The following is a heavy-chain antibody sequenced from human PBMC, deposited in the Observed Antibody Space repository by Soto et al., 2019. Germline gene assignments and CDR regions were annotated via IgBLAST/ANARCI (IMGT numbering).Heavy chain of an antibody. CDR1: GYTFTSYD. Sequence: QVPLVQSGAEVKKPGASVKVSCKASGYTFTSYDINWVRQATGQGLEWMGWMNPNSGNTGYAQKFQGRVTMTRNTSISTAYMELSSLRSEDTAVYYCARVEATYDFWSGGIVDYWGQGTLVTVSS. D-gene: IGHD3-3*01. CDR2: MNPNSGNT. V-gene: IGHV1-8*01. CDR3: ARVEATYDFWSGGIVDY. J-gene: IGHJ4*02.